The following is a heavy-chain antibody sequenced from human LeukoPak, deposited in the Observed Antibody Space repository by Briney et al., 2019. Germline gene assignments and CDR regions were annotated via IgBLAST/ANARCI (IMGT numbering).Heavy chain of an antibody. Sequence: SETLSLTCTVSGGSISSGGYYWSWIRQHPGKGLEWIGYIYYSGSTYYNPSLKSRVTISVDTSKNQFSPKLSSVTAADTAVYYCARGLFPSTVTPGYWGQGTLVTVSS. J-gene: IGHJ4*02. V-gene: IGHV4-31*03. D-gene: IGHD4-17*01. CDR3: ARGLFPSTVTPGY. CDR2: IYYSGST. CDR1: GGSISSGGYY.